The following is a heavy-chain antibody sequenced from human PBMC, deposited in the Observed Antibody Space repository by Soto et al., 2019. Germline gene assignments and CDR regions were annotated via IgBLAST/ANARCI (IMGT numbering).Heavy chain of an antibody. CDR3: AKEIFAAAYAATSAFDL. CDR2: VDGSGGDT. J-gene: IGHJ4*02. Sequence: RLSCAACGFTFSSHAMGWLRQAPGTGPEWVAFVDGSGGDTSYADSVKGRFIVSRDNSDNSLFLHMNSLRAEDTGRYFCAKEIFAAAYAATSAFDLWGQGTLVTVSS. D-gene: IGHD2-8*01. CDR1: GFTFSSHA. V-gene: IGHV3-23*01.